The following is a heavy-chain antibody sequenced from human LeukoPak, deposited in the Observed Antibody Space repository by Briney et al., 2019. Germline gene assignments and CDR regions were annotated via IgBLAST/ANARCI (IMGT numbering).Heavy chain of an antibody. Sequence: PGGSLRLSCAASGFTVRTNYMSWIRQAPGRGLEWVSIIHASGNTFYAESVKGRFTISRDSSENMLYLQMNSLRPDDTAIYYCARDSIDGGSYRLQWGQGTLVTVSS. V-gene: IGHV3-53*05. J-gene: IGHJ4*02. CDR3: ARDSIDGGSYRLQ. CDR2: IHASGNT. D-gene: IGHD3-16*02. CDR1: GFTVRTNY.